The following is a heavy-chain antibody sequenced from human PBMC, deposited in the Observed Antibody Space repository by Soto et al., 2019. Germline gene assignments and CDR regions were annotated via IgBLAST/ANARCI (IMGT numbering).Heavy chain of an antibody. CDR1: GYTFTGYY. J-gene: IGHJ5*02. Sequence: VSVKVSCKASGYTFTGYYMHWVRQAPGQGHEWMGWINPNSGGTNYAQKFQGWVTMTRDTSISTAYMELSRLRSDDTAVYYCARGPYYDILTGYRPSNWFDPWGQGTLVTVSS. CDR2: INPNSGGT. CDR3: ARGPYYDILTGYRPSNWFDP. D-gene: IGHD3-9*01. V-gene: IGHV1-2*04.